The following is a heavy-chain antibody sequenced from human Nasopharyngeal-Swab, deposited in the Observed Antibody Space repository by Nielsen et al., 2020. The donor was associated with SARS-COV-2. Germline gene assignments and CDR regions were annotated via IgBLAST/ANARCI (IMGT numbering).Heavy chain of an antibody. D-gene: IGHD3/OR15-3a*01. CDR3: ARDRESIFWSGYSFDY. CDR2: MSNDGTNE. V-gene: IGHV3-30-3*01. CDR1: GFSFSSYS. Sequence: GESLKIPCVASGFSFSSYSMHWVRQAPGKGLEWVAVMSNDGTNEYYVDSVKGRFSISRDNSKDTVYLQMASLKPEDTAVYYCARDRESIFWSGYSFDYWGQGILVTVSS. J-gene: IGHJ4*02.